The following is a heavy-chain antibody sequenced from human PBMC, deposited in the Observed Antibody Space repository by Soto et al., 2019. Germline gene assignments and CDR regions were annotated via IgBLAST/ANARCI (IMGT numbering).Heavy chain of an antibody. CDR3: ARGSLRDYVWGSYRYFDY. D-gene: IGHD3-16*02. Sequence: QVQLQESGPGLVKPSETLSLTCTVSGGSISSYYWSWIRQPPGKGLEWIGYIYYSGSTNYNPSLKSRVTISVDTSKNQFSLKLSSVTAADTAVYYWARGSLRDYVWGSYRYFDYWGQGTLVTVSS. CDR1: GGSISSYY. J-gene: IGHJ4*02. CDR2: IYYSGST. V-gene: IGHV4-59*01.